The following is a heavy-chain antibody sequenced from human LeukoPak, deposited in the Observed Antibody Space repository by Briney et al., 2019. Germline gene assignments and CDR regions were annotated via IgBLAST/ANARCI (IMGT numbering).Heavy chain of an antibody. CDR3: ARERDSSPGWTKHYYYYMDV. CDR1: GYTFTSYY. Sequence: ASVKVSCKASGYTFTSYYMHWVRQAPGQGLEWMGIINPSGGSTSYAQKFQGRVTMTRDMSTSTVYMELSSLRSEDTAVYYCARERDSSPGWTKHYYYYMDVWGKGTTVTVSS. D-gene: IGHD6-13*01. CDR2: INPSGGST. V-gene: IGHV1-46*01. J-gene: IGHJ6*03.